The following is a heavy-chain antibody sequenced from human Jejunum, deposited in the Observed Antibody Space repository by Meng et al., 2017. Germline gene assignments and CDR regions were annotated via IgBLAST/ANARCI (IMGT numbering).Heavy chain of an antibody. CDR3: ARGNEYSNYGADF. Sequence: QVKLQQWGAGLLKPSETLSLTCAVYGGSISDYYWTWIRQPPGKGLAWIGEINDSGSTNYNPSLKSRVTISVDTSKSQFYLRVSSVTAADTAVYYCARGNEYSNYGADFWGQGTLVTVSS. J-gene: IGHJ4*02. CDR1: GGSISDYY. D-gene: IGHD4-11*01. CDR2: INDSGST. V-gene: IGHV4-34*01.